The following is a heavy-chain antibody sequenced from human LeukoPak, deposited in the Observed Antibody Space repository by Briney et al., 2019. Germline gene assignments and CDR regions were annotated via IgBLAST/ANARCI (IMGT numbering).Heavy chain of an antibody. V-gene: IGHV4-61*02. Sequence: SQTLSLTCAVSGASISSGSYYWTWLRQPAGMGLEWFVRIFTSGSTNYNPSLKSRVTISVDRSKIQFSLKLSSVTAADTAVYYSASQLGYFDFWGQGTLVTVSS. CDR1: GASISSGSYY. CDR2: IFTSGST. J-gene: IGHJ4*02. CDR3: ASQLGYFDF. D-gene: IGHD6-6*01.